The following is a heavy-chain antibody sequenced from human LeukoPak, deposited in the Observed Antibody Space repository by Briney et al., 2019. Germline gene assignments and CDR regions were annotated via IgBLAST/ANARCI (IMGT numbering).Heavy chain of an antibody. D-gene: IGHD3-22*01. CDR3: AKDPMIVVAITGLFDY. CDR2: IKQDGSEK. Sequence: PGGSQRLSCAASGFTFNEYAMYWVRQAPGKGLEWVANIKQDGSEKYYVDSVKGRFIISRDNAKNSLYLQMNSLRAEDTAVYYCAKDPMIVVAITGLFDYWGQGTLVTVSS. CDR1: GFTFNEYA. V-gene: IGHV3-7*03. J-gene: IGHJ4*02.